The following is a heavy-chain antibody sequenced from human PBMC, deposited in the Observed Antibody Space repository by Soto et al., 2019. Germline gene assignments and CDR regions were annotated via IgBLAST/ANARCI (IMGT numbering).Heavy chain of an antibody. V-gene: IGHV3-30-3*01. D-gene: IGHD2-15*01. Sequence: PRLSCAASGFTFSSYAMHWVRQAPGKGLEWVAVISYDGSNKYYADSVKGRFTISRDNSKNTLYLQMNSLRAEDTAVYYCARTPGGGNEAASDAFDIWGQGTMVTVSS. CDR2: ISYDGSNK. CDR1: GFTFSSYA. J-gene: IGHJ3*02. CDR3: ARTPGGGNEAASDAFDI.